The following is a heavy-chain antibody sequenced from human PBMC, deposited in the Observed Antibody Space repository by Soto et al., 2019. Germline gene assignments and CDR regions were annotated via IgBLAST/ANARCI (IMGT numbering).Heavy chain of an antibody. CDR2: IKQDGSEK. V-gene: IGHV3-7*01. J-gene: IGHJ4*02. CDR1: GFTFSSYW. D-gene: IGHD5-18*01. Sequence: EVQLVESGGGLVQPGGSLRLSCAASGFTFSSYWMSWVRQAPGKGLEWVAHIKQDGSEKYYVDSVKGRFTISRDNAKNSLYLQMNSLRAEDTAVYYCARDNIGGYSYGLFDYWGQGTLVTVSS. CDR3: ARDNIGGYSYGLFDY.